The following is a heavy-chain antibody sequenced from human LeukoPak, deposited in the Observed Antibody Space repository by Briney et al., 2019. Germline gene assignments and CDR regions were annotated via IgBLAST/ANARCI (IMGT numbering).Heavy chain of an antibody. CDR1: GFTFSSYE. V-gene: IGHV3-21*01. Sequence: PGGSLRLSCAASGFTFSSYEMNWIRQAPGKGLEWVSSISSSSSYIYYADSVKGRFTISRDNAKNSLYLQMNSLRAEDTAVYYCASSLMTSGYYPSRYWGQGTLVTVSS. CDR2: ISSSSSYI. CDR3: ASSLMTSGYYPSRY. J-gene: IGHJ4*02. D-gene: IGHD3-22*01.